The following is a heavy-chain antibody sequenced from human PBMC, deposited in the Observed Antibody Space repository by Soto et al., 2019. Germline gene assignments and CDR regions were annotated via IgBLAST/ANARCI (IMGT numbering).Heavy chain of an antibody. CDR1: GGSISSDNYF. CDR3: AREVGSATTSDAFDI. CDR2: IYYSGSA. V-gene: IGHV4-31*03. J-gene: IGHJ3*02. D-gene: IGHD1-26*01. Sequence: QVQLQESGPGLVKPSQTLSLTCTVSGGSISSDNYFWSWIRQHPGKGLEWSGYIYYSGSAYYNPSLKSRVTISVDTSKNQFSLRLNSVTAADTAMYYCAREVGSATTSDAFDIWGQGTMVNVSS.